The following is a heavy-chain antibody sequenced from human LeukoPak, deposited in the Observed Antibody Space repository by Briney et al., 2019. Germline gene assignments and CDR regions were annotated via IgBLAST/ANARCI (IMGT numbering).Heavy chain of an antibody. V-gene: IGHV3-33*06. CDR1: GFTFSSYG. J-gene: IGHJ4*02. CDR2: IWYDGSNK. CDR3: AKGFLTGYCHY. D-gene: IGHD3-9*01. Sequence: GGSLRLSCAASGFTFSSYGMHWVRQAPGKGLEWVAVIWYDGSNKYYADSVKGRFTISRDSSKNTVYLQVNSLRAEDTAVYYCAKGFLTGYCHYWGQGALVTVSS.